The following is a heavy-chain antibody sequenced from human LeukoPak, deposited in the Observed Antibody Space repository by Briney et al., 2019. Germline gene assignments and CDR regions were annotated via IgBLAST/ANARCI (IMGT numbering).Heavy chain of an antibody. V-gene: IGHV3-30*03. CDR3: AAFDYGDYGRDY. Sequence: GGSLRLSGEASGFTFSNYGMHWVRQAPGKGLEGVAVISYDGTKEYHADSVKGRFTISRDNSKGTLYLQMNSLRDVDTAVYYCAAFDYGDYGRDYWGQGTLVTVSS. D-gene: IGHD4-17*01. J-gene: IGHJ4*02. CDR2: ISYDGTKE. CDR1: GFTFSNYG.